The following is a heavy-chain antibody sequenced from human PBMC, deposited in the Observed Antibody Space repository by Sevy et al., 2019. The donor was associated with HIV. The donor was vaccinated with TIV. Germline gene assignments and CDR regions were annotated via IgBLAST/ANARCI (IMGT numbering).Heavy chain of an antibody. J-gene: IGHJ6*03. CDR2: IYYSGST. CDR3: ARVGLGRTPYYYYMDV. V-gene: IGHV4-59*01. CDR1: GGSISSYY. D-gene: IGHD3-16*01. Sequence: SETLSLTCTVSGGSISSYYWSWIRQPPGKGLEWIGYIYYSGSTNYNPSLKSRVIISVDTSKNQYSLKLSSVTAADTAVYYCARVGLGRTPYYYYMDVWGKGTTVTVSS.